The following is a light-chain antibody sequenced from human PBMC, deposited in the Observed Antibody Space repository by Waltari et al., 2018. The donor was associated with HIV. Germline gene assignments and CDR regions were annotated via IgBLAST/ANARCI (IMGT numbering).Light chain of an antibody. Sequence: SYELTQPPSVSVSPGQTARNTCSGDSLPKKYAYWDQQKSGQAPVLVIYEDSKRPSGIPERFSGSSSGTMATLTISGAQVEDEADYYCYSTDSSGNHRGVFGTGTKVTVL. CDR2: EDS. V-gene: IGLV3-10*01. CDR3: YSTDSSGNHRGV. CDR1: SLPKKY. J-gene: IGLJ1*01.